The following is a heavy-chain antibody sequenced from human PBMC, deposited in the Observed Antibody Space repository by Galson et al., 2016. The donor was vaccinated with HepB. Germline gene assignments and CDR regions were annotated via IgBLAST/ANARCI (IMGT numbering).Heavy chain of an antibody. V-gene: IGHV3-21*06. CDR3: ARGGYYDSSGYYYFDY. CDR2: IGSGGDSI. D-gene: IGHD3-22*01. J-gene: IGHJ4*02. CDR1: GFTFSSYS. Sequence: SLRLSCAASGFTFSSYSMHWVRQTPGKGLEWVSSIGSGGDSIYYADSLKGRFTISRENAKNELYLQMNSLRGEDPAVYYCARGGYYDSSGYYYFDYWGQGTLVAVSS.